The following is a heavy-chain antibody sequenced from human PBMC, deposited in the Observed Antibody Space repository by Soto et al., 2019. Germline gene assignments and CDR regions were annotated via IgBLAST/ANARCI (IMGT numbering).Heavy chain of an antibody. CDR2: ISAYNGNT. CDR1: GYTFTSYG. CDR3: ARVVGASFSRPPLHYYYYGMDV. J-gene: IGHJ6*02. D-gene: IGHD1-26*01. V-gene: IGHV1-18*01. Sequence: ASVKVSCKASGYTFTSYGISWVRQAPGQGLEWMGWISAYNGNTNYAQKLQGRVTMTTDTSTSTAYMELRSLRSDDTAVYYCARVVGASFSRPPLHYYYYGMDVWGQGTTVTVSS.